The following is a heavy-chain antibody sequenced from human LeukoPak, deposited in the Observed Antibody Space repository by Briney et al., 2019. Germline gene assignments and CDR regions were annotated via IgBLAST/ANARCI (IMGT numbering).Heavy chain of an antibody. D-gene: IGHD6-13*01. J-gene: IGHJ4*02. CDR2: ISGSGGST. V-gene: IGHV3-23*01. CDR3: AKAHRRIAAAGTGSEFDY. CDR1: RFTFNSYA. Sequence: GGSLRLSCAASRFTFNSYAMSWVRQAPGKGLEWVSSISGSGGSTYYADSVKGRFTISRDNSKNTVYLQMNSLRAEDTAVYYCAKAHRRIAAAGTGSEFDYWGQGTLVTVSS.